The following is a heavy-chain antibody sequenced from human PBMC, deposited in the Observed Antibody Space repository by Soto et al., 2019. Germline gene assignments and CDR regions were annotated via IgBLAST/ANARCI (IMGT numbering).Heavy chain of an antibody. J-gene: IGHJ4*02. Sequence: QVQLVQSGAEVKKPGASVKVSCKTSGYTFTKYGISWVRQAPGQGLEWMGWISTYNGNTDYAQKLQGRVTMTTDTSTSTAYMELRSLRSHDTAVYYCARDYIWGSYRYLEYWGQGTLVTVSS. CDR3: ARDYIWGSYRYLEY. V-gene: IGHV1-18*01. D-gene: IGHD3-16*02. CDR2: ISTYNGNT. CDR1: GYTFTKYG.